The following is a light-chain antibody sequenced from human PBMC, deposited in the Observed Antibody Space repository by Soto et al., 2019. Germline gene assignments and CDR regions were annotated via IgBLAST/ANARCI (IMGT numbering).Light chain of an antibody. CDR1: QSVSSN. CDR3: HQYNNRPPFT. V-gene: IGKV3-15*01. J-gene: IGKJ3*01. CDR2: GAS. Sequence: EIVMTQSPATLSVSPGERATLSCRASQSVSSNLAWYQQKPGQAPRLLIYGASTRATGIPARFSGSGSGIEFTLTISSLQSEDFAVYYCHQYNNRPPFTFGPGTKVDIK.